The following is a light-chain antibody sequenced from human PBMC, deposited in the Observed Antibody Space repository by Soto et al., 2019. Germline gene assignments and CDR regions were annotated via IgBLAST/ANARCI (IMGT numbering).Light chain of an antibody. CDR2: AAY. J-gene: IGKJ4*01. Sequence: IQMTQSPSSVSASVGDRVTITCRASQGISSYLAWYQQKPGKAHKLLIYAAYTLQSGVQSRFSGSGSGTDFTLTIRCLQSEDFATYYCKQYYSYPLTFGGGTKVDIK. CDR3: KQYYSYPLT. CDR1: QGISSY. V-gene: IGKV1-8*01.